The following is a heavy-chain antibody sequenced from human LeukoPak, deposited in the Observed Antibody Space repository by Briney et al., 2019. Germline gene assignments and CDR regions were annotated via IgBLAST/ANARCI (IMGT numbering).Heavy chain of an antibody. Sequence: GGSLRLSCVASGFTFSSYEMNWVRQAPGKGLEWLSYIGSSDSTTHYADSVKGRFTISRDNAKNSLYLQMNSLRVEDTAVYYCARDRYCGGCNCYHLNYFDYWGQGTLVTVSS. CDR1: GFTFSSYE. V-gene: IGHV3-48*03. J-gene: IGHJ4*02. CDR2: IGSSDSTT. D-gene: IGHD2-15*01. CDR3: ARDRYCGGCNCYHLNYFDY.